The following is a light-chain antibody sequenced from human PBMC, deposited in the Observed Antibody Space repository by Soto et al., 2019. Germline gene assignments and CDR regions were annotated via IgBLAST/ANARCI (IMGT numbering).Light chain of an antibody. CDR3: QQYGSSLMYT. J-gene: IGKJ2*01. CDR2: GAS. V-gene: IGKV3-20*01. Sequence: EIVLTQSPGTLSLSPGERATLSCRASQSVSSSYLAWYQQKPGQAPRLLIYGASSRATGIPDRFSGSGSEKDLTLTISRLEPEDFSVYYCQQYGSSLMYTFGPGTKLEIK. CDR1: QSVSSSY.